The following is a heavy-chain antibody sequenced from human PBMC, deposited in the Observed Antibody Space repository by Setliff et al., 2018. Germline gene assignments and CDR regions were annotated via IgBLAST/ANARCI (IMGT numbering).Heavy chain of an antibody. CDR1: GFTFTNYG. CDR3: ARINFYVSSGYYYAPDF. J-gene: IGHJ4*02. D-gene: IGHD3-22*01. Sequence: ASVKVSCKASGFTFTNYGITWVRQAPGQGLEWMGWINNYNFKTTYSQKFLDRVTMTTDTSATTAYMELKNLRSDDTAVYYCARINFYVSSGYYYAPDFWGQGTLVTVSS. CDR2: INNYNFKT. V-gene: IGHV1-18*01.